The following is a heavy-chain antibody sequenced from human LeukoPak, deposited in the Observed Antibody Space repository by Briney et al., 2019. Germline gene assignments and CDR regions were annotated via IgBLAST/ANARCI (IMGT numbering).Heavy chain of an antibody. CDR2: IYYSGNI. CDR1: GGSVSSTTYY. V-gene: IGHV4-39*01. CDR3: ARGDSSFDP. Sequence: PSETLSLTCTVSGGSVSSTTYYWGWIRQPPGKGLEWIGSIYYSGNIYYNPSLKSRVTMSVDTSKNQFSLKLSSVTAADTAVYYCARGDSSFDPWGQGTLVTVSS. J-gene: IGHJ5*02. D-gene: IGHD3-22*01.